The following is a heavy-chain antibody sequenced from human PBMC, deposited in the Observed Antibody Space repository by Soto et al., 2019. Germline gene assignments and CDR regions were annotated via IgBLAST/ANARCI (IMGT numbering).Heavy chain of an antibody. CDR2: IIPLLGIA. Sequence: QVQLVQSGAEVKKPGSSVKVSCKASGGTFSSYIISWVRQAPGQGLEWMGRIIPLLGIANYAQKFQGRVTITADKSTSTAYVALSSLRSEDTAVYYCASFPQTAIVGAAYVDYWGQGTLVTVSS. V-gene: IGHV1-69*02. CDR3: ASFPQTAIVGAAYVDY. J-gene: IGHJ4*02. CDR1: GGTFSSYI. D-gene: IGHD1-26*01.